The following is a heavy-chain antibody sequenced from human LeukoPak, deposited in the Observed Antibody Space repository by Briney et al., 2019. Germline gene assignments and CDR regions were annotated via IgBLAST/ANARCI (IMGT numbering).Heavy chain of an antibody. D-gene: IGHD2/OR15-2a*01. CDR3: ARGGNMGVIYY. CDR1: GFTFSSYW. J-gene: IGHJ4*02. Sequence: PGGSLRLSCAASGFTFSSYWMSWVRQAPGKGLEWVAHIKQDGSEKYYVDSVKGRFTISRDNAKNSLYLQMNSLRAEDTAVYYCARGGNMGVIYYWGQGTLVTVSS. CDR2: IKQDGSEK. V-gene: IGHV3-7*01.